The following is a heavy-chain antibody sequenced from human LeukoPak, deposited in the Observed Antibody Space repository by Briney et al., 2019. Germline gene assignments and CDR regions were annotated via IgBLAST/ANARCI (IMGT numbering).Heavy chain of an antibody. D-gene: IGHD3-9*01. V-gene: IGHV3-23*01. CDR1: GFTFSSYA. CDR2: ISGSGGST. J-gene: IGHJ4*02. Sequence: GGSLRLSCAASGFTFSSYAMSWVRQAPGKGLEWVSAISGSGGSTYYADSVKGRFTISRDNSKNTLYLQMNSLRAEDTAVYYCAKDIRAAHYDILTGYSTVDYWGQETLVTVSS. CDR3: AKDIRAAHYDILTGYSTVDY.